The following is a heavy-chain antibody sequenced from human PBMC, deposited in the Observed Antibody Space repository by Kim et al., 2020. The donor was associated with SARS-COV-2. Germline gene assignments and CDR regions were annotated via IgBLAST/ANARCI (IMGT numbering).Heavy chain of an antibody. CDR2: T. CDR3: AKQSGSGSFDY. V-gene: IGHV3-23*01. J-gene: IGHJ4*02. Sequence: TYYADSVKGRFTISRDNSKNTLYLQMNSLRAEDTAVYYCAKQSGSGSFDYWGQGTLVTVSS. D-gene: IGHD3-10*01.